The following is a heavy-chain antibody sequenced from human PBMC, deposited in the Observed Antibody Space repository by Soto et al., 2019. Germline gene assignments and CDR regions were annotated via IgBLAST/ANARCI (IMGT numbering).Heavy chain of an antibody. J-gene: IGHJ4*02. V-gene: IGHV3-74*01. D-gene: IGHD1-26*01. CDR3: ARGGAMGVDY. Sequence: EVQLVESGGGVVQPGGSLRLSCTASGFTFNTHWMHWVRQAPGKGLVWVSRIYFVGITTNYEDSVKGRLTVSRDNAKNREYLHVNTLRDEDTAVYYCARGGAMGVDYWGQGTLVTVSS. CDR2: IYFVGITT. CDR1: GFTFNTHW.